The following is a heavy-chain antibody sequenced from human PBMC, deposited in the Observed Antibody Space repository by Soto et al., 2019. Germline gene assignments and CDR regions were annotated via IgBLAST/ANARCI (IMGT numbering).Heavy chain of an antibody. CDR1: GYTFTGYY. CDR2: INPNSGGT. V-gene: IGHV1-2*04. Sequence: ASVKVSCKASGYTFTGYYMHWVRQAPGQGLEWMGWINPNSGGTNYAQKFQGWVTMTRDTSISTAYMELSRLRSDDTAVYYCARAHLFNSGDPSSPDSWGQGTLVIGSS. J-gene: IGHJ5*01. D-gene: IGHD5-12*01. CDR3: ARAHLFNSGDPSSPDS.